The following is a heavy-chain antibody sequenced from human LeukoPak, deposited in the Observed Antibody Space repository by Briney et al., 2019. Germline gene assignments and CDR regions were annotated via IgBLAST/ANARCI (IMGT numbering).Heavy chain of an antibody. J-gene: IGHJ4*02. Sequence: GGSLRLSCTASGFTFSSYGMHWVRQAPGKGLEWVAVISYDGSNKYYADSVKGRFTISRDNSKNTLYLQMNSLRAEDTAVYYCARGPSGYHNTGGQGTLVTVSS. D-gene: IGHD5-12*01. CDR1: GFTFSSYG. V-gene: IGHV3-30*03. CDR3: ARGPSGYHNT. CDR2: ISYDGSNK.